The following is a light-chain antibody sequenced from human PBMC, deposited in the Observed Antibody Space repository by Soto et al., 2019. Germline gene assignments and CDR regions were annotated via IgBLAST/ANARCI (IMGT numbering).Light chain of an antibody. CDR1: QAVNTR. CDR2: LTS. V-gene: IGKV3D-11*01. Sequence: EIVLTQSPATLSSFPGDRVTLSCRASQAVNTRLAWYQHKPGQAPRLLIYLTSNRAAGIPARFSGSGSGTDFTLTIRDVEAEDFAVYYCPPRQRWARTFGQGTKVDIK. J-gene: IGKJ1*01. CDR3: PPRQRWART.